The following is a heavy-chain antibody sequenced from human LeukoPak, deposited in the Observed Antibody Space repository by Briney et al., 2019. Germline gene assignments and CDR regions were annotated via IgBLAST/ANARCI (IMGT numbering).Heavy chain of an antibody. Sequence: GASVKVSCKASGYTFTGYYMHWVRQAPGQGLEWMGWIDPNSGGTNSPQKLLDRVTMTRDTSISTAYMELSRLRSDDTALYFCARVDSSSWFYFDYWGQGTLVTVSS. J-gene: IGHJ4*02. CDR3: ARVDSSSWFYFDY. CDR1: GYTFTGYY. V-gene: IGHV1-2*02. D-gene: IGHD6-13*01. CDR2: IDPNSGGT.